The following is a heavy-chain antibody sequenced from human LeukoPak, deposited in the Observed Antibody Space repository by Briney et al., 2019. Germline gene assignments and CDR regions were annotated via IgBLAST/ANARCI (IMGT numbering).Heavy chain of an antibody. J-gene: IGHJ4*02. D-gene: IGHD4-23*01. CDR3: ARDLHGGYSSDY. Sequence: PGGSLRLSCAASGFTFNNFGMHWVRQAPGKGLEWVAFMGYGGIHKYYADSVKGRFTISKDNSKATLYLQTNSLRPEDTAVYYCARDLHGGYSSDYWGQGTLVTVSS. CDR1: GFTFNNFG. V-gene: IGHV3-30*02. CDR2: MGYGGIHK.